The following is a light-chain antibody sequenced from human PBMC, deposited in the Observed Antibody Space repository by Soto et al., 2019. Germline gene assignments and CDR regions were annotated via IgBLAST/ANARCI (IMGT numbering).Light chain of an antibody. CDR2: GAS. CDR3: QQYNNWPFT. CDR1: QSVSSN. Sequence: EIVMTQSPATLSVSPGERATLSCRASQSVSSNLAWYQQKPGQAPRLLIYGASIRATGIPARFSGSGSGTECTLTISSVQSEDFAVYYCQQYNNWPFTFGPGTKVD. J-gene: IGKJ3*01. V-gene: IGKV3D-15*01.